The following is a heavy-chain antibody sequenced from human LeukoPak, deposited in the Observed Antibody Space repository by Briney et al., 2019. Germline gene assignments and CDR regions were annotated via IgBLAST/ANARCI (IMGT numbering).Heavy chain of an antibody. D-gene: IGHD4-17*01. CDR3: ARDDYEKKGQPRKYYFDY. J-gene: IGHJ4*02. Sequence: ASVKVSCKASGYTFTSYYMHWVRQAPGQGLEWMGIINPSGGSTSYAQKFQGRVTMTRDTSTSTVYMELSSLRSEDTAVYYCARDDYEKKGQPRKYYFDYWGQGTLVTVPS. V-gene: IGHV1-46*01. CDR2: INPSGGST. CDR1: GYTFTSYY.